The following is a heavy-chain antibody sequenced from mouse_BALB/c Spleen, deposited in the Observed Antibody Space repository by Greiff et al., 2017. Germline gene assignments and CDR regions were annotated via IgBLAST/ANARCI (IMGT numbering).Heavy chain of an antibody. J-gene: IGHJ4*01. CDR1: GFTFSSYG. V-gene: IGHV5-6-3*01. CDR3: AREEDYDYDGYYAMDY. CDR2: INSNGGST. D-gene: IGHD2-4*01. Sequence: EVKLVESGGGLVQPGGSLKLSCAASGFTFSSYGMSWVRQTPDKRLELVATINSNGGSTYYPDSVKGRFTISRDNAKNTLYLQMSSLKSEDTAMYYCAREEDYDYDGYYAMDYWGQGTSVTVSS.